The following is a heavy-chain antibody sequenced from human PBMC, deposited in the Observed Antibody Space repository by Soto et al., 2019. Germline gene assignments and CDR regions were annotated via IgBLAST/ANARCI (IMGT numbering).Heavy chain of an antibody. J-gene: IGHJ3*02. Sequence: PGGSLRLSCAASGFTFSSYGMHGVRKAPGKGLEWVAVISYDGSNKYYADSVKGRFTISRDNSKNTLYLQMNSLRAEDTAVYYCAKSLAGMIVVVEAFDIWGQGTMVTVSS. CDR2: ISYDGSNK. CDR1: GFTFSSYG. D-gene: IGHD3-22*01. CDR3: AKSLAGMIVVVEAFDI. V-gene: IGHV3-30*18.